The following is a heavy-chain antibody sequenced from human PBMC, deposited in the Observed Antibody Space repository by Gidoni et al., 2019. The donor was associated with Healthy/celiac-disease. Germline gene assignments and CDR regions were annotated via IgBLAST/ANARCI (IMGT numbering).Heavy chain of an antibody. V-gene: IGHV3-74*01. CDR3: ASIGQDAFDI. CDR2: INSDGSRT. D-gene: IGHD3-10*01. J-gene: IGHJ3*02. CDR1: GFTFSSYW. Sequence: EVQLVESGGGLVQPGGSLRLSCAASGFTFSSYWMHWVRQAPGKGLVWVSRINSDGSRTSYADAVKGRFTISRDNAKNKLYLQMNSLRAEDTAVYYCASIGQDAFDIWGQGTMVTVSA.